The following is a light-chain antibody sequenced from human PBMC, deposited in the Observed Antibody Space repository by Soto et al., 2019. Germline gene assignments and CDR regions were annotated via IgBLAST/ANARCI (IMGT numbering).Light chain of an antibody. V-gene: IGKV3-11*01. CDR1: QSVSSN. CDR3: QQRSNWPPT. CDR2: DAS. J-gene: IGKJ1*01. Sequence: EIVMTQSPATLSVSPGESATLSCGASQSVSSNLAWYQQKPGQAPRLLIYDASNRATGIPARFSGSGSGTDFTLTISSLGPEDFAVYYCQQRSNWPPTFGQGTKVDIK.